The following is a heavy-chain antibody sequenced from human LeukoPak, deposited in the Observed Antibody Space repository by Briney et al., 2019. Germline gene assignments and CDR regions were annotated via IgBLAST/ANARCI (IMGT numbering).Heavy chain of an antibody. CDR2: ISGSGETT. D-gene: IGHD6-19*01. Sequence: GGSLRLSCAASGFTFSRYAMSWVRQAPGKGLEWVSVISGSGETTYHADSVKGRLTISRDNSKNTLYLQINSLLPEDTAIYYCAKAPMAGTQWYDPWGQGTLVIVSS. CDR1: GFTFSRYA. V-gene: IGHV3-23*01. J-gene: IGHJ5*02. CDR3: AKAPMAGTQWYDP.